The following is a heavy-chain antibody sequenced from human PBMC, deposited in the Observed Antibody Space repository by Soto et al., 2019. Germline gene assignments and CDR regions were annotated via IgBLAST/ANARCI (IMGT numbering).Heavy chain of an antibody. Sequence: SETLSLTCTVSGGSISSSSYYWGWIRQPPGKGLEWIGSIYYSGSTYYNPSLQSRVTISVDTSKNQFSLKLSSVTAADTAVYYCARHTPAISISDHWGQGTLVTVSS. CDR3: ARHTPAISISDH. V-gene: IGHV4-39*01. D-gene: IGHD2-15*01. CDR1: GGSISSSSYY. CDR2: IYYSGST. J-gene: IGHJ4*02.